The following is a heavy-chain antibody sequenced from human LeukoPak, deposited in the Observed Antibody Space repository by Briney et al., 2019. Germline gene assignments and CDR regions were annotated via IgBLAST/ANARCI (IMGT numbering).Heavy chain of an antibody. D-gene: IGHD3-22*01. Sequence: GASVKLSCKASGYTFTRYYMHWVRQAPGQGLEGMGWINANSGDTKYAQKFQGRVTMTRDTSISTAYMELSRLRSDDTVMYYCAREISGYSDYWGQGTLVTVSS. J-gene: IGHJ4*02. CDR3: AREISGYSDY. V-gene: IGHV1-2*02. CDR1: GYTFTRYY. CDR2: INANSGDT.